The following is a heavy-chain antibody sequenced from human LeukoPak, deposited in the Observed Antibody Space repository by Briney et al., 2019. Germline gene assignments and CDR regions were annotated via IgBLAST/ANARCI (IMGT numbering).Heavy chain of an antibody. D-gene: IGHD3-22*01. CDR1: GGSISNGAYY. V-gene: IGHV4-31*03. J-gene: IGHJ4*02. CDR2: IYYSGAT. CDR3: ARGGGYYPDY. Sequence: SETLSLTCTVSGGSISNGAYYWSWIRQHPGQGLQWIGYIYYSGATYYDPSPKSRVTMSVDTSKNQFSLNLDSVTDADTALYYCARGGGYYPDYWGQGTLVTVSS.